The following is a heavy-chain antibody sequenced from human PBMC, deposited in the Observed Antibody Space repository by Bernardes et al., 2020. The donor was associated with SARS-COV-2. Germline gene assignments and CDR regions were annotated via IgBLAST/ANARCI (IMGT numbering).Heavy chain of an antibody. V-gene: IGHV3-7*01. CDR2: IKQDGTEK. D-gene: IGHD3-10*01. CDR1: RFTFSSYW. CDR3: ARDRAVNWFDP. Sequence: GGSLRVSCAASRFTFSSYWMSWVRQAPGKGLEWVANIKQDGTEKFYVDSVKGRFTISRDNAKNSLYLQMNSLRAEDTAVYFCARDRAVNWFDPWGQGTLVTVSS. J-gene: IGHJ5*02.